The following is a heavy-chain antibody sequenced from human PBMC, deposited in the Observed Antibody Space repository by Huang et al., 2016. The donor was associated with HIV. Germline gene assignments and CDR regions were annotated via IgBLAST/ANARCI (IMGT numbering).Heavy chain of an antibody. J-gene: IGHJ4*02. V-gene: IGHV1-24*01. CDR2: VDPEDGET. Sequence: QVQLVQSGTEVKRSGASVKVSCKVSGYTLTELSMHWVRQAPGKGLEWMGGVDPEDGETSYAQKFQRRITMTEDTSTDTAYMELSSLRSEDTAVYYCATRMDRGERYVDTAVQFDYWGQGTLVTVSS. CDR1: GYTLTELS. CDR3: ATRMDRGERYVDTAVQFDY. D-gene: IGHD5-18*01.